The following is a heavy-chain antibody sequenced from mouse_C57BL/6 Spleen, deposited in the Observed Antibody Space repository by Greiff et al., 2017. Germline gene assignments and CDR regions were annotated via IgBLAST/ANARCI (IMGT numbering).Heavy chain of an antibody. Sequence: EVKVEESGGGLVQPGGSMKLSCAASGFTFSDAWMDWVRQSPEQGLEWVAEIRNKANNHATYYAESVKGRFTISRDDSKSSVYLQMNSLRAEDTGIYYCTRHYDYDGFDYWGQGTTLTVSS. V-gene: IGHV6-6*01. CDR1: GFTFSDAW. CDR2: IRNKANNHAT. D-gene: IGHD2-4*01. CDR3: TRHYDYDGFDY. J-gene: IGHJ2*01.